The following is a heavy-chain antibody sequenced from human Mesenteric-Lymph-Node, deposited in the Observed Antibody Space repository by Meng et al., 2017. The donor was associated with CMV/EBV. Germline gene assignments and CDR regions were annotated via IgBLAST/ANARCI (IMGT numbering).Heavy chain of an antibody. J-gene: IGHJ4*02. CDR1: EFTFSSYT. Sequence: GESLKISCAASEFTFSSYTMIWVRQAPGKGLEWVSGINWNGGSTGYADSVKGRFTISRDNAKNSLYLQMNSLRAEDTALYYCARRYYDSSGYLRYFDYWGQGTLVTVSS. CDR2: INWNGGST. D-gene: IGHD3-22*01. CDR3: ARRYYDSSGYLRYFDY. V-gene: IGHV3-20*04.